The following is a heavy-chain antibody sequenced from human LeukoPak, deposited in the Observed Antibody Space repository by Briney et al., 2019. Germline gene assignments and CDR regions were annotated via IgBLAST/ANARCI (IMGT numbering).Heavy chain of an antibody. CDR1: GGSIGSYY. CDR2: IYYSGST. V-gene: IGHV4-59*08. D-gene: IGHD3-16*02. CDR3: ARLINYYYGMDV. J-gene: IGHJ6*02. Sequence: KPSETLSLTCTVSGGSIGSYYWSWIRQPPGKGLEWIGYIYYSGSTNYNPSLKSRVTISVDTSKNQFSLKLSSVTAADTAVYYCARLINYYYGMDVWGQGTTVTVSS.